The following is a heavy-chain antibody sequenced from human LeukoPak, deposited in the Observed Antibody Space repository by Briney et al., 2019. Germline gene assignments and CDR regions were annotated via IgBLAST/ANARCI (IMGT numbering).Heavy chain of an antibody. D-gene: IGHD6-19*01. CDR1: GGSITSNY. V-gene: IGHV4-59*01. CDR3: ARSRYTSGWYYFDY. Sequence: PAETLSLTCTVSGGSITSNYWSWIRQPPGKGLEWIGYFYHSGNTDYNSYLKSRVTISVDTSKNQAPLQLNSATAADTAVYFCARSRYTSGWYYFDYWGQGTLVTVSS. J-gene: IGHJ4*02. CDR2: FYHSGNT.